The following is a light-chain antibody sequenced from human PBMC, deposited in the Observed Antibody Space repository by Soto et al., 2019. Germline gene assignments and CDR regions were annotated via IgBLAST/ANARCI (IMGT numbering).Light chain of an antibody. CDR3: QQYNSYAMT. J-gene: IGKJ1*01. V-gene: IGKV1-5*01. Sequence: DIQMTQSPSTLSASVGDRVTITCRASQSISSWLAWNQQKPGKTPKLLSYDAASLESGGPSRISGSGYVKEFILTIISLQPDDFATYYCQQYNSYAMTFGQGTKVEIK. CDR1: QSISSW. CDR2: DAA.